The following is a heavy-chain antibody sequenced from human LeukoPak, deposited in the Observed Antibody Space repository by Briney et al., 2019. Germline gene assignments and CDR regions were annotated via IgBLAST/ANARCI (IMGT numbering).Heavy chain of an antibody. CDR2: INQSGST. J-gene: IGHJ5*02. D-gene: IGHD3-10*01. Sequence: PSETLSLTCAVYGGSFSGYYWNWIRQTPGKGLEWIGEINQSGSTNYNPSLKSRVTISVDTSKNQFSLKLSSVTAADTAVYYCARGRFGELSRFDPWGQGTLVTVSS. V-gene: IGHV4-34*01. CDR3: ARGRFGELSRFDP. CDR1: GGSFSGYY.